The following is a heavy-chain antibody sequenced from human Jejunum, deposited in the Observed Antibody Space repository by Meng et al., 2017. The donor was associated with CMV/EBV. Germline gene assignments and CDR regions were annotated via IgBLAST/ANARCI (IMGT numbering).Heavy chain of an antibody. V-gene: IGHV7-4-1*02. Sequence: SCKTSGYIFTTYALNWVRQAPGQGREWMGWINTNTGKPTYAQGFAGRFVFSLDTSVSTAYLQISSLRAEDTSVFYCARAEEQSPPRYWGQGTLVTVSS. D-gene: IGHD1-14*01. CDR1: GYIFTTYA. CDR2: INTNTGKP. J-gene: IGHJ4*02. CDR3: ARAEEQSPPRY.